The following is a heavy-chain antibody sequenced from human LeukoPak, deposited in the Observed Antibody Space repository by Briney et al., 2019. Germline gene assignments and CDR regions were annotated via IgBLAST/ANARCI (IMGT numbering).Heavy chain of an antibody. J-gene: IGHJ4*02. CDR3: AKTPHDEIRSYFDY. V-gene: IGHV3-23*01. CDR2: ISGSGGST. Sequence: PGGSLRLSCAASRFTFSSYAMRWVRQAPGKGLEWVSTISGSGGSTYYADSVKGRFTISRDNSKNTLYLQMNSLRAEDTAVYYCAKTPHDEIRSYFDYWGQGTLVTVSS. CDR1: RFTFSSYA. D-gene: IGHD3-16*01.